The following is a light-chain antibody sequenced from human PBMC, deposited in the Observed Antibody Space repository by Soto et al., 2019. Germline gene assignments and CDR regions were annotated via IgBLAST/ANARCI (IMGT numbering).Light chain of an antibody. CDR2: GAS. CDR3: QQYGSSPPGT. V-gene: IGKV3-20*01. Sequence: EIVLTQSPGTLSLSPGERATLSCRASQSVSSSYLAWYQQKPGQAPRLLIYGASSRATGIPDRFSGSGSGTDFTLTISRLEPEDFAVYYCQQYGSSPPGTFGQVTKVDIK. J-gene: IGKJ1*01. CDR1: QSVSSSY.